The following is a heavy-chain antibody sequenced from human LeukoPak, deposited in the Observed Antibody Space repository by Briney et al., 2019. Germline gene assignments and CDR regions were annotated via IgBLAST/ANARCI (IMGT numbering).Heavy chain of an antibody. CDR3: ARRTIFGVVNS. V-gene: IGHV4-31*03. D-gene: IGHD3-3*01. CDR1: GGSICSGGYY. J-gene: IGHJ5*02. CDR2: IYYSGST. Sequence: PSQTLSLTCTVSGGSICSGGYYWSWIRQHPGKGLEWIGYIYYSGSTYYNPSLKSRVTISVDTSKNQFSLKLSSVTAADTAVYYCARRTIFGVVNSWGQGTLVTVSS.